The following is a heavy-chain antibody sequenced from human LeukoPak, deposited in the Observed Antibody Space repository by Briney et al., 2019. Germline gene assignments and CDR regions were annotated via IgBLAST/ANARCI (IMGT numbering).Heavy chain of an antibody. CDR3: ARGGTMIGL. V-gene: IGHV4-4*07. J-gene: IGHJ4*02. D-gene: IGHD3-22*01. CDR2: IYTSGST. Sequence: SVTPSLTCTVSGGSISSYYWSWSRRPARKGLQWIGRIYTSGSTNYNPSLTIRVTMSVDTSKNQFSLKLSSVTAADTAVYYCARGGTMIGLWGQGTLVTVSS. CDR1: GGSISSYY.